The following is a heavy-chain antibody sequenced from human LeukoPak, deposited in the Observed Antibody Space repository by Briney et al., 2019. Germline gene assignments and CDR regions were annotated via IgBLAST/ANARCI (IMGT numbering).Heavy chain of an antibody. CDR1: GYTFTGYY. V-gene: IGHV1-2*06. J-gene: IGHJ6*03. Sequence: EASVKVSCKASGYTFTGYYMHWVRQAPGQGLEWMGRINPNSGGTNYAQKFQGRVTMTRDTSISTAYMELSRLRSDDTAVYYCARPTSVSGSSYYYMDVWGKGTTVTVSS. D-gene: IGHD6-25*01. CDR3: ARPTSVSGSSYYYMDV. CDR2: INPNSGGT.